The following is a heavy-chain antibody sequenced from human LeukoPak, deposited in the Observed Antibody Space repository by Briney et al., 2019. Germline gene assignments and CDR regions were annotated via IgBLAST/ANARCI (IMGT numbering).Heavy chain of an antibody. CDR1: GFTFSSYD. J-gene: IGHJ4*01. Sequence: GGSLRLSCAASGFTFSSYDMSWVRQAPGKGLEWVSSLTSDGGSTEYADSVKGRFTISRDNSKNTLYLQMNSLRAEDTALYFCARSLVRWAFDYWGRGALVGVSS. D-gene: IGHD1-26*01. V-gene: IGHV3-23*01. CDR2: LTSDGGST. CDR3: ARSLVRWAFDY.